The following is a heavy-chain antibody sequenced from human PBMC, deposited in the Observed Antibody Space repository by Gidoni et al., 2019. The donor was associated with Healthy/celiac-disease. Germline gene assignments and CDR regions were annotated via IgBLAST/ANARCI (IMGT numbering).Heavy chain of an antibody. D-gene: IGHD3-22*01. V-gene: IGHV3-23*01. CDR3: AKDLSDYYDSSGYHHDAFDI. J-gene: IGHJ3*02. Sequence: EVQLLESGGGLVQPGGSLRLSCAASVFTFSSYAMCWVRQAPGKGLEWVSAISGSGGSTYYEDSVKGRFTISRDNSKNTLYLQMNSLRAEDTAVYYCAKDLSDYYDSSGYHHDAFDIWGQGTMVTVSS. CDR2: ISGSGGST. CDR1: VFTFSSYA.